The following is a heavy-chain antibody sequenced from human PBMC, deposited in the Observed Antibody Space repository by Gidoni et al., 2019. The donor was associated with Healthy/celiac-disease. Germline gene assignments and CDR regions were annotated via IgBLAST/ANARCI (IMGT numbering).Heavy chain of an antibody. CDR1: GFTFDDYA. Sequence: EVQLVESGGGLVQPGRSLRLSCAASGFTFDDYAMHWVRQAPGKGLEWVSGISWNSGSIGYADSVKGRFTISRDNAKNSLYLQMNSLRAEDTALYYCAKDIPGGSGIGDWGQGTLVTVSS. CDR2: ISWNSGSI. J-gene: IGHJ4*02. D-gene: IGHD3-10*01. V-gene: IGHV3-9*01. CDR3: AKDIPGGSGIGD.